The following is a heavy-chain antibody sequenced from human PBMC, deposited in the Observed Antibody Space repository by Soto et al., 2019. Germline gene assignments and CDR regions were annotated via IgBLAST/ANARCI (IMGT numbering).Heavy chain of an antibody. V-gene: IGHV3-30-3*01. D-gene: IGHD6-13*01. CDR3: ARDPRIAAAGTESYYGMDV. Sequence: PGGSLRLSCAASGFTFSSYAMHWVRQAPGKGLEWVAVISYDGSNKYYADSVKGRFTISRDNSKNTLYLQMNSLRAEDTAVYYCARDPRIAAAGTESYYGMDVWGQGTTVTVSS. J-gene: IGHJ6*02. CDR1: GFTFSSYA. CDR2: ISYDGSNK.